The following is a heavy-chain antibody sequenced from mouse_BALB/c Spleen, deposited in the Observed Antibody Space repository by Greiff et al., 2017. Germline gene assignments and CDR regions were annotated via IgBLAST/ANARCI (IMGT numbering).Heavy chain of an antibody. V-gene: IGHV1-4*01. D-gene: IGHD2-4*01. J-gene: IGHJ3*01. Sequence: QVQLQQSGAELARPGASVKMSCKASGYTFTSYTMHWVKQRPGQGLEWIGYINPSSGYTNYNQKFKDKATLTADKSSSTAYMQLSSLTSEDSAVYYCARWGDYDRFAYWGQGTLVTVFA. CDR2: INPSSGYT. CDR3: ARWGDYDRFAY. CDR1: GYTFTSYT.